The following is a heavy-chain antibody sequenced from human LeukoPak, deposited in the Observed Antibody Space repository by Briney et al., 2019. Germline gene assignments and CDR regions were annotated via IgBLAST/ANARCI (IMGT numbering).Heavy chain of an antibody. CDR3: ARSKSAAMFYWYFDL. CDR2: VFYTGST. D-gene: IGHD2-2*01. V-gene: IGHV4-59*01. J-gene: IGHJ2*01. CDR1: GDSITSYY. Sequence: SETLSLTRDVSGDSITSYYWSWIRQPPGKGLEWIGYVFYTGSTNYTPSLKSRVTISQDTPKNQVSLRLSSVTAADTAMYYCARSKSAAMFYWYFDLWGRGTLVTVSS.